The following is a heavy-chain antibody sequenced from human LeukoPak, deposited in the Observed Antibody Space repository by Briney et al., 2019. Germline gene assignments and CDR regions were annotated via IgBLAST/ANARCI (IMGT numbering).Heavy chain of an antibody. J-gene: IGHJ6*03. CDR2: IYYSGST. CDR3: ARDRYSSSSEGYYYYYYYMDV. Sequence: SETLSLTCTVSGGSISSYYWSWIRQPPGKGLEWIGYIYYSGSTNYNPSLKSRVTISVDTSKNQFSLKLSSVTAADTAVYYCARDRYSSSSEGYYYYYYYMDVWGKGTTVTVSS. V-gene: IGHV4-59*01. CDR1: GGSISSYY. D-gene: IGHD6-6*01.